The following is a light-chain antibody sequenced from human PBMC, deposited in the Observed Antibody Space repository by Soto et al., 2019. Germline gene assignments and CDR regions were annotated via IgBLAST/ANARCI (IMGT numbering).Light chain of an antibody. Sequence: EIVMTQSPATLSLSPGERAALSCRASHSINSELAWYQQKPGQTPRLLIYGASTRATGVPARFTGTESGSEFTLTISGLQSEDFAVYYCQQGYNFPLILGQGIRLE. CDR2: GAS. CDR3: QQGYNFPLI. J-gene: IGKJ2*01. CDR1: HSINSE. V-gene: IGKV3-15*01.